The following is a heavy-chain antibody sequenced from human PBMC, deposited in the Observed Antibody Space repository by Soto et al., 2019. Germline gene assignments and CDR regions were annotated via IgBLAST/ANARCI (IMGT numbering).Heavy chain of an antibody. J-gene: IGHJ4*02. V-gene: IGHV4-59*01. Sequence: QVQLQESGPGLVKPSETLSLTCTVSGGSISSYYWSWIRQPPGKGLEWIGYIYYSGSTNYNPSLKSRVTISVDTSKNQFSLELSSVTAADTAVYYCAVFYGSGSLDYWGQGTLVTVSS. CDR2: IYYSGST. CDR1: GGSISSYY. CDR3: AVFYGSGSLDY. D-gene: IGHD3-10*01.